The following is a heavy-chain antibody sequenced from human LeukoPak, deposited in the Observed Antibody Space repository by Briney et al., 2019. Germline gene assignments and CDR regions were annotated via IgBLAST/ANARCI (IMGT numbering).Heavy chain of an antibody. D-gene: IGHD3-10*01. J-gene: IGHJ5*02. CDR3: ARDPYGSGSYYSWFDP. Sequence: GGSLRLSCAASGFTFSDYYMSWMRQAPGKGLEWVSYISSSGGTIYYADSVKGRFTISRDNAKNSLYLQMNSLRAEDTAVYYCARDPYGSGSYYSWFDPWGQGTLVTVPS. CDR1: GFTFSDYY. V-gene: IGHV3-11*01. CDR2: ISSSGGTI.